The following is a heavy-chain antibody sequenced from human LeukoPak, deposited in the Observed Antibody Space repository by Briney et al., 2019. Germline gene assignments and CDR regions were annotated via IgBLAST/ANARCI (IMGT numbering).Heavy chain of an antibody. D-gene: IGHD1/OR15-1a*01. CDR2: ISDGGSYI. CDR3: AREGPINNGDLDY. Sequence: GGSLRLSCAASGFTFTDYTMNWVRQAPGKGLEWVSSISDGGSYIFHADSVKGRFTISRDNAKNSLFLQMHSLRAEDTALYYCAREGPINNGDLDYWGQGTLVTVSS. CDR1: GFTFTDYT. V-gene: IGHV3-21*01. J-gene: IGHJ4*02.